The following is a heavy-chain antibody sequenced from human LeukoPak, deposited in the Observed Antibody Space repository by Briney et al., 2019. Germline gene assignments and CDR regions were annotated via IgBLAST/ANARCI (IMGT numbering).Heavy chain of an antibody. CDR1: GGSFSRFY. CDR3: VRGATISETGYFDF. V-gene: IGHV4-34*01. D-gene: IGHD5-24*01. J-gene: IGHJ4*03. CDR2: IDHRGHT. Sequence: KASETLSLTCAVYGGSFSRFYWRWLRQSPGKGVEWIADIDHRGHTIYNPSVKSRVTVSVDTSKNQFSLKVRSLSAADTAVYYCVRGATISETGYFDFWGQGTLVTVSS.